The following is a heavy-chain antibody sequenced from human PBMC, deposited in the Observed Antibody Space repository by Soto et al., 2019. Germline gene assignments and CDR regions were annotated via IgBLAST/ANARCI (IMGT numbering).Heavy chain of an antibody. J-gene: IGHJ4*02. V-gene: IGHV3-23*01. CDR1: GFTFSSYA. CDR2: IGGTAYST. Sequence: EVQLLESGGALVQPGGSLRLSCSASGFTFSSYAMSWVRQAPGKGLEWVSSIGGTAYSTHYADSVKGRFTISRDNSKNTLYLQMNSLRVEDTATYYCHCSGCRPGYWGQGTLVTVSS. D-gene: IGHD2-15*01. CDR3: HCSGCRPGY.